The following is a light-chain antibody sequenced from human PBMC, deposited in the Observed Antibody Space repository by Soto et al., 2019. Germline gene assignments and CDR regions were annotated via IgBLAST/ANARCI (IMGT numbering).Light chain of an antibody. CDR1: QDISNY. J-gene: IGKJ5*01. CDR2: KAS. Sequence: DIQMTQFPSSLSASVGDRVTITWQASQDISNYLNWYQQKPGKAPKLLIYKASSLESGVPSRFSGSGSGTEFTLTISSLQPDDFATYYCQQYNSYPITFGQGTRLEI. V-gene: IGKV1-5*03. CDR3: QQYNSYPIT.